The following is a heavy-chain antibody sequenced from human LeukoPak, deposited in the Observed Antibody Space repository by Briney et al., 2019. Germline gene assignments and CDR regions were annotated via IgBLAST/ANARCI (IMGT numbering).Heavy chain of an antibody. D-gene: IGHD6-13*01. Sequence: ASVKVSCKASGYTFTDYYLHSVRQAPGQGLEWMGWINPNSGGANFALNFQGRVTMTRATSISTAYMELSRLTSDDTAVYYCARGVGSSWFDPWGQGTLVTVS. CDR1: GYTFTDYY. V-gene: IGHV1-2*02. J-gene: IGHJ5*02. CDR3: ARGVGSSWFDP. CDR2: INPNSGGA.